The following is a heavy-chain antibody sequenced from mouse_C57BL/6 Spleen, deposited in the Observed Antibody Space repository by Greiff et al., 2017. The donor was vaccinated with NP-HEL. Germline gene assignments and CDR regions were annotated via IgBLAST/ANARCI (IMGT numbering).Heavy chain of an antibody. V-gene: IGHV1-54*01. D-gene: IGHD2-3*01. CDR3: ARSDGYYAWFAY. J-gene: IGHJ3*01. CDR2: INPGSGGT. Sequence: QVQLQQSGAELVRPGTSVKVSCKASGYAFTNYLIEWVKQRPGQGLEWIGVINPGSGGTNYNEKFKGKATLTADKSSSTAYMQRSSLTSEDSAVYFCARSDGYYAWFAYWGQGTLVTVSA. CDR1: GYAFTNYL.